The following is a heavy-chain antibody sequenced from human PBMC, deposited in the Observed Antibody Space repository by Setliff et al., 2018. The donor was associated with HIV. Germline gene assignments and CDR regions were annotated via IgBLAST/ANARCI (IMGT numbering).Heavy chain of an antibody. V-gene: IGHV4-38-2*01. D-gene: IGHD3-22*01. CDR2: IFHDGTT. CDR3: ARHGRVYYYDSSSYNPQFFDL. Sequence: PSETLSLTCVVSGYSISSGYYWGWIRQSPGKGLEWIGNIFHDGTTYYSPSLKNRVTISVDTSKNQFSLKLTSMTAADSAVYYCARHGRVYYYDSSSYNPQFFDLWGRGTLVTVSS. CDR1: GYSISSGYY. J-gene: IGHJ2*01.